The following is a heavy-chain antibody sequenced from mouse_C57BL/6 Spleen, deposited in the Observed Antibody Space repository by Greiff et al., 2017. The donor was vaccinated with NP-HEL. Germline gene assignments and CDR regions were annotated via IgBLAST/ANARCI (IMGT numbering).Heavy chain of an antibody. J-gene: IGHJ2*01. CDR3: ARGYGSSSLFDY. CDR1: GYTFTSYW. V-gene: IGHV1-50*01. D-gene: IGHD1-1*01. CDR2: IDPSDSYT. Sequence: QVQLKQPGAELVKPGASVKLSCKASGYTFTSYWMQWVKQRPGQGLEWIGEIDPSDSYTNYNQKFKGKATLTVDTSSRTAYMQLSSLTSEDSAVYYCARGYGSSSLFDYWGQGTTLTVSS.